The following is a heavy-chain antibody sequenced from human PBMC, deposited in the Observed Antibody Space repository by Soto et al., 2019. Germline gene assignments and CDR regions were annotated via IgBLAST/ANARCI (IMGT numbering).Heavy chain of an antibody. CDR2: IGTSETNT. D-gene: IGHD6-19*01. V-gene: IGHV3-48*03. J-gene: IGHJ4*01. CDR1: GFTFSIYE. CDR3: ARVAYGNGWIFDY. Sequence: PGGSLRLSCAASGFTFSIYEFNWVRQAPGKGLEWVSYIGTSETNTYYVDSVKGRFTLSRDNAKNSLQLQMSSLRDEDTAVYFCARVAYGNGWIFDYWGQGTLVTVSS.